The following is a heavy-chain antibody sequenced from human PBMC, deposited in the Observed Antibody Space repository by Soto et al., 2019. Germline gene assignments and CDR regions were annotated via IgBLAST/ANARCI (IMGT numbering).Heavy chain of an antibody. D-gene: IGHD6-19*01. CDR1: GGSFSGYY. J-gene: IGHJ6*02. Sequence: SETLSLTCAVYGGSFSGYYWSWIRQPPGKGLEWIGEINHSGSTNYNPSLKSRVTISVDTSKNQFSLKLSSVTAADTAVYYCARYITSKQWPREVCMDVWGQGTTVTVSS. CDR3: ARYITSKQWPREVCMDV. V-gene: IGHV4-34*01. CDR2: INHSGST.